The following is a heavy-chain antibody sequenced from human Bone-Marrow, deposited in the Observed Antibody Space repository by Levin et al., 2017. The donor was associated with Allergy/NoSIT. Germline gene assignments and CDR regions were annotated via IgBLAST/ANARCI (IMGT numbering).Heavy chain of an antibody. V-gene: IGHV3-15*01. CDR3: TTEERRYYDFWSGYDTGLDYFDY. J-gene: IGHJ4*02. CDR2: IKSKTDGGTT. D-gene: IGHD3-3*01. CDR1: GFTFSNAW. Sequence: GGSLRLSCAASGFTFSNAWMSWVRQAPGKGLEWVGRIKSKTDGGTTDYAAPVKGRFTISRDDSKNTLYLQMNSLKTEDTAVYYCTTEERRYYDFWSGYDTGLDYFDYWGQGTLVTVSS.